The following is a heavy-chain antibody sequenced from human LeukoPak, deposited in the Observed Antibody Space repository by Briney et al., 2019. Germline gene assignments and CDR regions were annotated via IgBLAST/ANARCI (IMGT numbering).Heavy chain of an antibody. CDR3: ARDLVTVTKGFDI. V-gene: IGHV4-59*11. Sequence: SRTLSLTCAVSDDSFSSHYWTWIRQPPGKGLEWIGYISYIGSTNYNPSLKSRVTISIDTSKNQFSLKLTSVTAADTAVYYCARDLVTVTKGFDIWGQGTMVSVSS. J-gene: IGHJ3*02. D-gene: IGHD4-17*01. CDR2: ISYIGST. CDR1: DDSFSSHY.